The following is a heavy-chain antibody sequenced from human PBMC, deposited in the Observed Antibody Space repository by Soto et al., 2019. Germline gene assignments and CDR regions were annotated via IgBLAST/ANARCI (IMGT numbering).Heavy chain of an antibody. Sequence: LSLTCSVYNGSLSGYSWNWIRQPPGKGLEWIGEINHSGTINYNPSLRSRVTMSVDRSRNQFSLKLRSVTAADTAVYYCATGGGFIEGRMVWFDPWGQGTQVTVSS. CDR3: ATGGGFIEGRMVWFDP. D-gene: IGHD6-6*01. CDR1: NGSLSGYS. V-gene: IGHV4-34*01. CDR2: INHSGTI. J-gene: IGHJ5*02.